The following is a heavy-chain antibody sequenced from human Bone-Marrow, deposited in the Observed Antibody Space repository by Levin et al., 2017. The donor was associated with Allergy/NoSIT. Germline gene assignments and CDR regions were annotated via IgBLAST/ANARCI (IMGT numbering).Heavy chain of an antibody. CDR2: IWSDGSTK. CDR1: GFTFSGYA. J-gene: IGHJ6*02. Sequence: PGGSLRLSCAASGFTFSGYAMSWVRQAPGKGLEWVALIWSDGSTKYFADSLKGRVTISRDNSKNTLYLQVNSLRVEDTAVYYCARDTAGYYYGLDVWGQGTTVTVSS. CDR3: ARDTAGYYYGLDV. D-gene: IGHD3-10*01. V-gene: IGHV3-33*08.